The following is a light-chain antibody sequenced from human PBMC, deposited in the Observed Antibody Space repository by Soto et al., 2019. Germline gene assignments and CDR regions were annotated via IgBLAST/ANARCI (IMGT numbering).Light chain of an antibody. Sequence: QTVVTQEPSLTVSPGGTVTLTCGSSTGAVTSGHYSYWFQQKPGQAPRTLISDTTNKHSWTPARFSGSLLGGKAALTLAGAQTDDEADYYCLLSYSGTYWVFGGGTKLTVL. V-gene: IGLV7-46*01. CDR3: LLSYSGTYWV. J-gene: IGLJ3*02. CDR2: DTT. CDR1: TGAVTSGHY.